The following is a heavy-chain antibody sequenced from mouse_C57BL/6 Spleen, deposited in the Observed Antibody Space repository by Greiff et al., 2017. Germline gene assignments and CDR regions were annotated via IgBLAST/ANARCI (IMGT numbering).Heavy chain of an antibody. CDR1: GYTFTSYW. Sequence: QVQLQQPGAELVKPGASVKLSCKASGYTFTSYWMHWVKQRPGQGLEWIGMIHPNSGSTNYNEKFKSKATLTVDKSSSTAYMQLSSLTSEDSAVYYCARFFYGYYAMDYWGQGTSVTVSS. D-gene: IGHD2-1*01. J-gene: IGHJ4*01. CDR3: ARFFYGYYAMDY. CDR2: IHPNSGST. V-gene: IGHV1-64*01.